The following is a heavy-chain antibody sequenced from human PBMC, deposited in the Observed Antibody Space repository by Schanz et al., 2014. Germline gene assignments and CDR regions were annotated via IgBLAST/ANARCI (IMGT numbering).Heavy chain of an antibody. CDR2: ISYHGSEK. D-gene: IGHD3-22*01. CDR1: GFTFNNYG. Sequence: VQLVESGGGVVRPGRSLRLSCAASGFTFNNYGMHWVRQAPGRGLEWVAVISYHGSEKYYADSVKGRFTISRDNSKNTLYLQMNSLRTEDTAVYFCAKSYDTSGYSGFDYWGQGTLVTVSS. J-gene: IGHJ4*02. V-gene: IGHV3-30*18. CDR3: AKSYDTSGYSGFDY.